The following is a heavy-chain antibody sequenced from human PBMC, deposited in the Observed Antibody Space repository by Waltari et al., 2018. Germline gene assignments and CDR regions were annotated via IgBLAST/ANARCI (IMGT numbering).Heavy chain of an antibody. CDR3: ATDNEYCSGGNCYRFDY. Sequence: EVQLVESGGGLVTPGGSLRLSCPPSGFPFSNAWMNWVRQAPGKGLEWVGRIKSKTDGGTTDYAAPVKGRFSISRDDSKNTLYLQMNSLKTEDTAVYYCATDNEYCSGGNCYRFDYWGQGTLVTVSS. CDR2: IKSKTDGGTT. CDR1: GFPFSNAW. D-gene: IGHD2-15*01. J-gene: IGHJ4*02. V-gene: IGHV3-15*07.